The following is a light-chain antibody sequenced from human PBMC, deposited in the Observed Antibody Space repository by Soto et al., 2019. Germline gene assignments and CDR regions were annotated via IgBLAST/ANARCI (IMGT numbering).Light chain of an antibody. Sequence: QSALTQPASVSGSPGQSLTISCTGTGSDFGGNNYVSWYQKHPGTAPKLMISYVSNRPSGVPNRFSGSKSGNTASLTISGLQAEDEADYYCSSYTTSTSTQVFGSGTKLTVL. J-gene: IGLJ1*01. CDR1: GSDFGGNNY. V-gene: IGLV2-14*03. CDR2: YVS. CDR3: SSYTTSTSTQV.